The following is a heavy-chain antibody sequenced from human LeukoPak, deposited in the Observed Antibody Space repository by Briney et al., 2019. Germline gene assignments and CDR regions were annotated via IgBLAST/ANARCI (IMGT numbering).Heavy chain of an antibody. CDR3: ARDNPAEAALDF. CDR2: INPNSGGT. D-gene: IGHD1-14*01. CDR1: RYTFTGYY. J-gene: IGHJ4*02. V-gene: IGHV1-2*02. Sequence: ASVKVSCQASRYTFTGYYIHWVRQAPGQGLEWMGWINPNSGGTNYAQKFQGRVTMTRDRSINTAYMDLRSLTYDDTALYYCARDNPAEAALDFWGQGTLVTVSS.